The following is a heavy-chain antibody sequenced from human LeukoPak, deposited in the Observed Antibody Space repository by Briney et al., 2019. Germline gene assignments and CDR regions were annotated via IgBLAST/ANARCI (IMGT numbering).Heavy chain of an antibody. V-gene: IGHV3-23*01. CDR1: GFTFSSHG. D-gene: IGHD5-12*01. Sequence: PGGSLRLSCAASGFTFSSHGMSWVRQAPGKGLEWVSAISGSGGSTYYADSVKGRFTISRDNSKNTLYLQMNSLRAEDTAVYYCAKGDEYSGYDMLIDYWGQGTLVTVSS. J-gene: IGHJ4*02. CDR3: AKGDEYSGYDMLIDY. CDR2: ISGSGGST.